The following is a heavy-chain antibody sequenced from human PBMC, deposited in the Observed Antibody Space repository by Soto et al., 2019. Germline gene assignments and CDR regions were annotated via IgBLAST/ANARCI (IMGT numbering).Heavy chain of an antibody. J-gene: IGHJ6*02. CDR3: ATRAFYGAGIPNYYGMDV. V-gene: IGHV3-23*01. CDR1: GFTFSNYA. CDR2: ISGTGGGT. Sequence: EVHLLESGGGLVQPGGSLRLSCAASGFTFSNYAMTWVRQAPGKGLEWVSVISGTGGGTNNADSAKGRLTTSRDNSKNTLYLQMNSLRAEDTAVYYCATRAFYGAGIPNYYGMDVWGQGTVVTVSS. D-gene: IGHD3-10*01.